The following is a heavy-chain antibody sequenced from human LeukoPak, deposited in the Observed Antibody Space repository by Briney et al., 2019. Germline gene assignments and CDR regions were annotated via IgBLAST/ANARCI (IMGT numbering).Heavy chain of an antibody. Sequence: PGESLRISCKGSGYSFTSYWINWVRQMPGKGLEWMGIIYPADSETIYSPSFQGQVTISADKSTSTAYLQWSSLKASDTAMFYCARRIGVAGGEDYWGQGTLVTVSS. CDR2: IYPADSET. CDR1: GYSFTSYW. V-gene: IGHV5-51*01. CDR3: ARRIGVAGGEDY. D-gene: IGHD6-19*01. J-gene: IGHJ4*02.